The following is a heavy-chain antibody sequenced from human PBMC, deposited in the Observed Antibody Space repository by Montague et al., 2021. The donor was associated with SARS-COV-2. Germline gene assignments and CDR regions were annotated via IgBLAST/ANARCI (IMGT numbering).Heavy chain of an antibody. J-gene: IGHJ4*02. CDR1: GFSLISDGVG. D-gene: IGHD7-27*01. V-gene: IGHV2-5*01. CDR3: AHSLLFSSLGDLDS. CDR2: IFWNDDK. Sequence: PALVKPTQTLTLTCTFSGFSLISDGVGVGRIRQPPGKALEWLALIFWNDDKRYNSSLKNRLTVTKDTSKNQVVLTMTNMDPLDTGTYYCAHSLLFSSLGDLDSWGQGTLVTVAS.